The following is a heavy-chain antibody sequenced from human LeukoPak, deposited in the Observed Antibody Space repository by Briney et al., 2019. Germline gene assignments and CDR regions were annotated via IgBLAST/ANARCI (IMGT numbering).Heavy chain of an antibody. CDR2: IYYSGST. CDR1: GGSISSGGYS. V-gene: IGHV4-61*08. Sequence: SETLSLTCAVSGGSISSGGYSWSWIRQPPGKGLEWIGYIYYSGSTNYNPSLKSRVTISVDTSKNQFSLKLSSVTAADTAVYYCARGDYGSGSFGFDYWGQGTLVTVSS. J-gene: IGHJ4*02. D-gene: IGHD3-10*01. CDR3: ARGDYGSGSFGFDY.